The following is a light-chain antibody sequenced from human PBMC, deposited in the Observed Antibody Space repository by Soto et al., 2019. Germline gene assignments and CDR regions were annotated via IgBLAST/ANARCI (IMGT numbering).Light chain of an antibody. Sequence: QSALTQPASVSGSPGQSITIPCPGTSGDVGSYNLVSWYQQNPVKAPKLLIYEVTERPSGVSNRFSGSKSGSTASLTISGLQPDDEADYYCCSYADNSEVVGTGTKVTVL. CDR2: EVT. V-gene: IGLV2-23*02. J-gene: IGLJ1*01. CDR3: CSYADNSEV. CDR1: SGDVGSYNL.